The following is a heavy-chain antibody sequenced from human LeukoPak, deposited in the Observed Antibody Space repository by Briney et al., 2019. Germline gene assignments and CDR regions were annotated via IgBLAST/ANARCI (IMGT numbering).Heavy chain of an antibody. Sequence: ASVKVSCKASGGTFSSYAISWVRQAPGQGLEWMGGIIPIFGTANYAQKFQGRVTITADESTSTAYTELSSLRSEDTAVYYCARDGKITMVRGVIKEDYYYYMDVWGKGTTVTVSS. CDR2: IIPIFGTA. J-gene: IGHJ6*03. CDR1: GGTFSSYA. CDR3: ARDGKITMVRGVIKEDYYYYMDV. V-gene: IGHV1-69*01. D-gene: IGHD3-10*01.